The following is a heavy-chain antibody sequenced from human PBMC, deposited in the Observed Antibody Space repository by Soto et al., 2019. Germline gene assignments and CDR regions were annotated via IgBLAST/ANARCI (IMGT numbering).Heavy chain of an antibody. CDR3: AKDDFTDRGDDYFDY. V-gene: IGHV3-23*01. CDR1: VFSFSRYA. CDR2: IGASGDIT. D-gene: IGHD2-21*02. J-gene: IGHJ4*02. Sequence: GWSLRLSCASSVFSFSRYAMSWVRQAPGKGLEWVAGIGASGDITWYADSVKGRLSISRDNSKNTLYLQLNSLRFEDTAVYYCAKDDFTDRGDDYFDYWGPGTLVTVSS.